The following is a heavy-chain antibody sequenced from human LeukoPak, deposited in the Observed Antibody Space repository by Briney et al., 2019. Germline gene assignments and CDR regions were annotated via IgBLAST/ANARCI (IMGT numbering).Heavy chain of an antibody. J-gene: IGHJ4*02. Sequence: PGGSLRLSCAASGFTFDDYAMHWVRQAPGKGLEWVSGISWNSGSIGYADSVKGRFTISRDNAKNSLYLQMNSLRAEDTALYYCARDGRSGWYTDQWGQGTLVTVSS. D-gene: IGHD6-19*01. CDR2: ISWNSGSI. V-gene: IGHV3-9*01. CDR1: GFTFDDYA. CDR3: ARDGRSGWYTDQ.